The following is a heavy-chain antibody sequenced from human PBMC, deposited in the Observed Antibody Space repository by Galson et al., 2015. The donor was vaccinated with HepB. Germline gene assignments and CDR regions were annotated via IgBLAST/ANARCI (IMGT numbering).Heavy chain of an antibody. D-gene: IGHD6-13*01. V-gene: IGHV3-30-3*01. J-gene: IGHJ4*02. Sequence: SLRLSCAASGFTFSSYAMHWVRQAPGKGLEWVALISYDGSNKYYADSVKGRFTISRDNSKNTLYLQMNSLRAEDTAVYYCARECLSSSIYCFDYWGQGTLVTVSS. CDR1: GFTFSSYA. CDR3: ARECLSSSIYCFDY. CDR2: ISYDGSNK.